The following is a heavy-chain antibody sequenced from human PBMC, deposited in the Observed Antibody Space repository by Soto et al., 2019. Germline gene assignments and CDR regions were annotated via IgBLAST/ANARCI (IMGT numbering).Heavy chain of an antibody. CDR2: IYYSGST. V-gene: IGHV4-30-4*01. CDR3: ARDEYYYDSSGSY. CDR1: GGSISSGDYY. J-gene: IGHJ4*02. D-gene: IGHD3-22*01. Sequence: QVQLQESGPGLVKPSQTLSLTCTVSGGSISSGDYYWSWIRQPPGKGLGWIGYIYYSGSTYYNPSLKSRVTISVDPSKNQFSLKLSSVTAADTAVYYCARDEYYYDSSGSYWGQGTLVTVSS.